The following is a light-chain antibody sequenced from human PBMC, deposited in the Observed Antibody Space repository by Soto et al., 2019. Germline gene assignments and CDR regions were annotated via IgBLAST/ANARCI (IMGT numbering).Light chain of an antibody. Sequence: ERLLSQSPATLSLSPGERATLSCRASQSVSSYLAWYQQKPGQAPRLLIYDASNRATGIPARFSGSGSGTDFTLTISSLEPEDFAVYYCQQRSNWPITFGQGTRLEIK. J-gene: IGKJ5*01. CDR1: QSVSSY. CDR2: DAS. CDR3: QQRSNWPIT. V-gene: IGKV3-11*01.